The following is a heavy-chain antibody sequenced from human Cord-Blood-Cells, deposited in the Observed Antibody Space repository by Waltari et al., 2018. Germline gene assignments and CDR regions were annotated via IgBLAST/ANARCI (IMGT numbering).Heavy chain of an antibody. CDR2: IAYDGSNK. Sequence: QVQLVESGGGVVQPGRSLRLSCAASGFTFSSYAMHWVRQAPGKGVEWVAVIAYDGSNKYYADSVKGRFTISRDNSKNTLYLQMNSLRAEDTAVYYCARVPTGKYDYWGQGTLVTVSS. V-gene: IGHV3-30-3*01. D-gene: IGHD1-1*01. CDR1: GFTFSSYA. J-gene: IGHJ4*02. CDR3: ARVPTGKYDY.